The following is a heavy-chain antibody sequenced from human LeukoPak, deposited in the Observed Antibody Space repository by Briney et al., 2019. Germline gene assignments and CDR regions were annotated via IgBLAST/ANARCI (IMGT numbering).Heavy chain of an antibody. CDR3: ARDPIPGQGDYFDH. V-gene: IGHV3-30*04. D-gene: IGHD1-26*01. J-gene: IGHJ4*02. CDR2: IAHDASNT. CDR1: GFSFSSYA. Sequence: GGSLRLSCAASGFSFSSYAMHWVRQAPGKGLEWVTVIAHDASNTIYADSVKGRFTISRDNSKNTLYLVMNTLRAEDTAVYYCARDPIPGQGDYFDHWGQGTLVTVSS.